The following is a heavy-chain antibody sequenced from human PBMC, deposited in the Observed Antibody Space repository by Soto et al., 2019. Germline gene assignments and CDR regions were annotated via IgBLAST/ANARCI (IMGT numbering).Heavy chain of an antibody. CDR3: ARDDYGDYAGAFDI. CDR1: GFTVSSNY. Sequence: EVQLVESGGGLVQPGGSLRLSCAASGFTVSSNYMSWDRQAPGKGLEWVSVIYSGGSTYYTDSVKGRFTISRDNSKNTLYLQMNSLRAEDTAVYYCARDDYGDYAGAFDIWGQGTMVTVSS. CDR2: IYSGGST. V-gene: IGHV3-66*01. D-gene: IGHD4-17*01. J-gene: IGHJ3*02.